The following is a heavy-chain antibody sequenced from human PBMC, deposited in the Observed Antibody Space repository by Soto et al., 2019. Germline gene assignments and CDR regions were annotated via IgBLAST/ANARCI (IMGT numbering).Heavy chain of an antibody. V-gene: IGHV3-49*03. J-gene: IGHJ2*01. CDR3: ASDGGSCGYSCQVGNWDVGL. D-gene: IGHD2-15*01. CDR1: GFTFGDYA. Sequence: EEHLEESGGDLVEPGRSLRLSCTASGFTFGDYAMSWFRQAPGKGLEWVGFIRPKVYGGTIDYAAPVKGRFSISRDDSKSIAYLQLTRLISEHPAVYYCASDGGSCGYSCQVGNWDVGLWGRGTVVTVSS. CDR2: IRPKVYGGTI.